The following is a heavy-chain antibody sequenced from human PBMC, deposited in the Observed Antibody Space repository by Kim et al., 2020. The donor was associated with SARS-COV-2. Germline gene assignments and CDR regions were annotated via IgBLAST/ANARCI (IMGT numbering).Heavy chain of an antibody. D-gene: IGHD5-18*01. J-gene: IGHJ6*02. CDR2: IYYSGST. Sequence: SETLSLTCTVSGGSISSSSYYWGWIRQPPGKGLEWIGSIYYSGSTYYNPSLKSRVTISVDTSKNQFSLKLSSVTAADTAVYYCASRNTQLWLHYGMDVWGQGTTVTVSS. CDR3: ASRNTQLWLHYGMDV. V-gene: IGHV4-39*01. CDR1: GGSISSSSYY.